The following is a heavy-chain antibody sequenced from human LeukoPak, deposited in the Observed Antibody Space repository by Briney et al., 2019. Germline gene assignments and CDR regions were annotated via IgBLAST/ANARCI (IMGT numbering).Heavy chain of an antibody. CDR3: ARQLGSYFDY. D-gene: IGHD7-27*01. CDR1: GGSISSYY. CDR2: IYYSGST. J-gene: IGHJ4*02. Sequence: LETLSLTCTVSGGSISSYYWSWIRQPPGKGLEWIGYIYYSGSTNYNPSLKSRVTISVDTSKNQFSLKLSSVTAADTAVYYCARQLGSYFDYWGQGTLVTVSS. V-gene: IGHV4-59*01.